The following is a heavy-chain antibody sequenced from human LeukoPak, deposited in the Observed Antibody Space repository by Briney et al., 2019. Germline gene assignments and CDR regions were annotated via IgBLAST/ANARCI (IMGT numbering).Heavy chain of an antibody. Sequence: GGSLRLSCAASGFTFSSYAMHWVRQAPGKGLEWVAVISYDGSNKYYADSVKGRFTISRDNSKNTLYLQMNSLRAEDTAVYYYARGQVYSSSWYPLDYYFDYWGQGTLVTVSS. CDR3: ARGQVYSSSWYPLDYYFDY. CDR2: ISYDGSNK. D-gene: IGHD6-13*01. CDR1: GFTFSSYA. V-gene: IGHV3-30-3*01. J-gene: IGHJ4*02.